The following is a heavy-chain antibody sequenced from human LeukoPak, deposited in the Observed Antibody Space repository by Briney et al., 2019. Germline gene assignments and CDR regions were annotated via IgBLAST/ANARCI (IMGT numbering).Heavy chain of an antibody. D-gene: IGHD1-1*01. Sequence: GGSLRLSCAASGFSFSNSAMSWVRQAPGKGLEWVSGISGDSGGTNYADSVKGRFTISRDNSKNTLYLQMNSLRAEDTAAYYCAKDGGPTVFYYFDSWGQGALVTVSS. CDR2: ISGDSGGT. V-gene: IGHV3-23*01. CDR3: AKDGGPTVFYYFDS. J-gene: IGHJ4*02. CDR1: GFSFSNSA.